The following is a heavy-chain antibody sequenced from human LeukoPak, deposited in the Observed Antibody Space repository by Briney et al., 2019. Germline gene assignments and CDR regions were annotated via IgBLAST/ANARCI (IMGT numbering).Heavy chain of an antibody. V-gene: IGHV4-34*01. CDR1: GGSFSGYY. CDR2: INHSGST. CDR3: ARGDYYYMDV. J-gene: IGHJ6*03. Sequence: SETLSLTCAVYGGSFSGYYWSWIRQPPGKGLEWIGEINHSGSTNYNPSLKSRVTISVDTSKNQFSLKLSSVTAADTAVYYCARGDYYYMDVWGKGTTVTVSS.